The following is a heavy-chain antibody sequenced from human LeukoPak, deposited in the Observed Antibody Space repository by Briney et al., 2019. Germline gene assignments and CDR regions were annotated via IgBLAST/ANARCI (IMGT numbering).Heavy chain of an antibody. CDR1: GFTFSSYA. CDR3: ARDKFEEQQRHFDY. J-gene: IGHJ4*02. V-gene: IGHV3-30-3*01. Sequence: PGGSLRLSCAASGFTFSSYAMHWVRQAPGKGLEWVAVISYDGSNKYYADPVKGRFTISRDNSKNTLYLQMNSLRAEDTAVYYCARDKFEEQQRHFDYWGQGTLVTVSS. D-gene: IGHD6-13*01. CDR2: ISYDGSNK.